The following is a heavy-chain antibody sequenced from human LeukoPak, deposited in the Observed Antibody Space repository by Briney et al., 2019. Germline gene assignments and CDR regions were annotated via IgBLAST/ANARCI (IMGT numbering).Heavy chain of an antibody. V-gene: IGHV3-74*01. J-gene: IGHJ3*01. CDR1: GFTFSSDW. Sequence: GGSLRLSCAASGFTFSSDWMHWVRQVPGKGLVWVSRINGDGSTTAYADSVKGRFTISRDNAKNSLYLQMNSLRAEDTAVYYCARDYYYDSSGFSSHWGQGTMVTVSS. CDR3: ARDYYYDSSGFSSH. CDR2: INGDGSTT. D-gene: IGHD3-22*01.